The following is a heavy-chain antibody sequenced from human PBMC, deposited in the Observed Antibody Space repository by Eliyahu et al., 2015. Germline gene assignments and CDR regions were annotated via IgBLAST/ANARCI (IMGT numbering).Heavy chain of an antibody. CDR1: GFTFGDYA. V-gene: IGHV3-49*04. J-gene: IGHJ4*02. CDR2: IRSKAYGGTT. Sequence: EVQLVESGGGLVQPGRSLRLSCTASGFTFGDYAMSWVRQAPGKGLEWVGFIRSKAYGGTTEYAASVKGRFTISRDDSKSIAYLQMNSLKTEDTAVYYCTRERDIVATDWGQGTLVTVSS. CDR3: TRERDIVATD. D-gene: IGHD5-12*01.